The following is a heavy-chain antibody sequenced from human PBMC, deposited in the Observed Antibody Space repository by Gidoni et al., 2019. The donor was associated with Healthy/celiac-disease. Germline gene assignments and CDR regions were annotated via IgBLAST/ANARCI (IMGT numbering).Heavy chain of an antibody. Sequence: QVQLVQSGAEVKKPGSSVKVSCKASGGPFSSYAISWVRQAPGQGLEWMGRIIPILGIANYAQKFQGRVTITADKSTSTAYMELSSLRSEDTAVYYCARAVDYYGSGSSPDYWGQGTLVTVSS. CDR2: IIPILGIA. J-gene: IGHJ4*02. V-gene: IGHV1-69*04. CDR3: ARAVDYYGSGSSPDY. CDR1: GGPFSSYA. D-gene: IGHD3-10*01.